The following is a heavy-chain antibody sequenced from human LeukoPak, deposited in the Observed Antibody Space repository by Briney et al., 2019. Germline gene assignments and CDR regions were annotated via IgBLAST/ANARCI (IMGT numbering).Heavy chain of an antibody. CDR1: GGSFSGYY. CDR3: ARRRRIVGATPGAFDI. D-gene: IGHD1-26*01. J-gene: IGHJ3*02. CDR2: INHSGST. V-gene: IGHV4-34*01. Sequence: SETLSLTCAVYGGSFSGYYWSWIRQPPGKGLEWIGEINHSGSTNYNPSLKSRVTISVDASKNQFSLKLSSVTAADTAVYYCARRRRIVGATPGAFDIWGQGTMVTVSS.